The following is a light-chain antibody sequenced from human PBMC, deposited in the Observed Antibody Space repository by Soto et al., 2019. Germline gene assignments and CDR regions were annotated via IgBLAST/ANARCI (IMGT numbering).Light chain of an antibody. CDR3: SSYAGGNTAV. V-gene: IGLV2-23*02. CDR1: TSDVGTYNL. CDR2: EIT. Sequence: QSVLTQPVSVSGSPGQSITISCIGTTSDVGTYNLVSWYQQYPDKAPKLIIYEITKRPSGVSNRFSGSKSGNTASLTISGLQADDEADYYCSSYAGGNTAVFGGGTKLTVL. J-gene: IGLJ2*01.